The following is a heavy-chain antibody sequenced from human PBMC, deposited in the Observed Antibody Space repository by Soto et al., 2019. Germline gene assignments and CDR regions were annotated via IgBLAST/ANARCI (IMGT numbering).Heavy chain of an antibody. D-gene: IGHD3-10*01. V-gene: IGHV4-59*12. CDR3: ARVGRDGRTLGY. CDR2: IYHSGST. CDR1: GDSISSYY. J-gene: IGHJ4*02. Sequence: SETLSLTCTVSGDSISSYYWSWIRQPPGKGLEWIGYIYHSGSTYYNPSLKSRVTISVDRSKNQFSLKLSSVTAADTAVYYCARVGRDGRTLGYWGQGTLVTVSS.